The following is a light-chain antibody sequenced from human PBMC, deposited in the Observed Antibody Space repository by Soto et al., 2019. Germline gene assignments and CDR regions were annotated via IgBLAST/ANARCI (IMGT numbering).Light chain of an antibody. CDR1: QSVLYSSNNKNY. CDR3: QQYYSTPLT. J-gene: IGKJ4*01. Sequence: DIVMTQSPDSLAVSLGERATINCKYSQSVLYSSNNKNYLAWYQQKPGQPPKLLIYWASTRESGVPDRFSGSGSGTDFTLTSSSLEAEDVGVYYCQQYYSTPLTFGGGTKVEIK. V-gene: IGKV4-1*01. CDR2: WAS.